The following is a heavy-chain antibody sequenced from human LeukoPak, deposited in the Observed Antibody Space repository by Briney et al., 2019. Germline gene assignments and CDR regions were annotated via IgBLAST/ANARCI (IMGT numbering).Heavy chain of an antibody. CDR2: IGTYNGNT. CDR3: AKARVGAPPGDWEYLGASNCFDI. Sequence: GASVKVSCKASGYTFNRYVVNWVRPAPGQGLEWMGWIGTYNGNTNLAQKFKGRVTMTTDTATSTAYMELKSLRLDDTAVYYCAKARVGAPPGDWEYLGASNCFDIWGQGTMVSVSS. V-gene: IGHV1-18*01. J-gene: IGHJ3*02. D-gene: IGHD3-16*01. CDR1: GYTFNRYV.